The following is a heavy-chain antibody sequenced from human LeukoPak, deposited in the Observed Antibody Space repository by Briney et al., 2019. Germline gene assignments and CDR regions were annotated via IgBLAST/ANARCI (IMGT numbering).Heavy chain of an antibody. V-gene: IGHV3-33*06. J-gene: IGHJ6*03. D-gene: IGHD5-12*01. CDR1: GYTFTGYY. CDR2: IWFDSSRK. Sequence: SCKASGYTFTGYYMHWVRQAPGKGLEWVAVIWFDSSRKYYADSVKGRFTISRDNPENMLYLQMHSLRAEDTAVYYCAKDRHSGYDPDYYYYMDVWGKGTTVTVSS. CDR3: AKDRHSGYDPDYYYYMDV.